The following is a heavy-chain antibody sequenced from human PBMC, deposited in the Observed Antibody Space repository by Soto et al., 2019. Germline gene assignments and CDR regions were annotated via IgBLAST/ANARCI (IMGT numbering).Heavy chain of an antibody. CDR1: GFTFDDYT. V-gene: IGHV3-43*01. CDR3: AKDMWTYYDFWSGNYGMDV. Sequence: GGSLRLSCAASGFTFDDYTMHWVRQAPGKGLEWVSLISWDGGSTYYADPVKGRFTISRDNSKNSLYLQMNSLRTEDTALYYCAKDMWTYYDFWSGNYGMDVWGQGTTVTVSS. J-gene: IGHJ6*02. CDR2: ISWDGGST. D-gene: IGHD3-3*01.